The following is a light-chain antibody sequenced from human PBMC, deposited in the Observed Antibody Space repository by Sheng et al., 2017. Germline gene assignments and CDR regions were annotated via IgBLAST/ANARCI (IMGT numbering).Light chain of an antibody. CDR3: QQYNNRPPWT. J-gene: IGKJ1*01. Sequence: EIVMTQSPATLSVSPGDTATLSCRASQSISSNLVWYQQKPGQAPRLLIYGASTRATGIPARVSGSGSGTEFTLTISSLQSEDFAVYYCQQYNNRPPWTFGQGTKVEIK. CDR2: GAS. V-gene: IGKV3-15*01. CDR1: QSISSN.